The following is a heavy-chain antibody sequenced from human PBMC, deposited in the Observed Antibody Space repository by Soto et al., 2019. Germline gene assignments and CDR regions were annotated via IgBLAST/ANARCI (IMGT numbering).Heavy chain of an antibody. Sequence: EVQLVESGGGLVQPGGSLRLSCAASGFTFSSYWMHWVRQAPGKGLVWVSRINRDGSRTSYADSVKGRFTISRDNAKNSPYPEMNTLRACVTAGYYCTRGAYGDCGVFDYWGQGTLVTGS. D-gene: IGHD4-17*01. V-gene: IGHV3-74*01. CDR1: GFTFSSYW. J-gene: IGHJ4*02. CDR2: INRDGSRT. CDR3: TRGAYGDCGVFDY.